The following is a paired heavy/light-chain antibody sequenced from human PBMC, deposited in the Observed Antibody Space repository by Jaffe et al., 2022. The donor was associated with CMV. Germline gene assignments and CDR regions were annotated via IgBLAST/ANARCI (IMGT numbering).Light chain of an antibody. Sequence: QSALTQPASVSGSPGQSITISCTGTSSDVGNYDLVSWYRQHPGKVPTVIIFEVSKRPSGVSDRFSGSKSGNTASLTISGLQTEDEADYYCCSYVGTSTYVFGTGTKVTVL. V-gene: IGLV2-23*02. CDR3: CSYVGTSTYV. J-gene: IGLJ1*01. CDR2: EVS. CDR1: SSDVGNYDL.
Heavy chain of an antibody. J-gene: IGHJ4*02. V-gene: IGHV3-33*01. CDR3: ARDEWELRQTHPHY. D-gene: IGHD3-10*01. CDR1: GFTFSSYG. CDR2: IWYDGSVK. Sequence: QVHLVESGGGVVQPGRSLRVSCAASGFTFSSYGMHWVRQAPGKGLEWMAIIWYDGSVKYYADSVKGRFTISRDNSKNTLYLQMTGLRAEDTALYYCARDEWELRQTHPHYWGQGTLVTVSS.